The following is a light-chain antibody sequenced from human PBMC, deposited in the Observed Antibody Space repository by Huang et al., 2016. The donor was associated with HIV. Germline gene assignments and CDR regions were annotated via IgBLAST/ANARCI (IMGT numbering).Light chain of an antibody. CDR3: QQYSIWPYT. J-gene: IGKJ2*01. Sequence: EVMMTQSPANLSVSPGERANVSCRASQTISNNLAWFQQKPGQSPSPLIYGASARAAGIPVRFSGSGSGTEFTLTISSAQSEDFTLYYCQQYSIWPYTFGQGTKLEIK. V-gene: IGKV3-15*01. CDR1: QTISNN. CDR2: GAS.